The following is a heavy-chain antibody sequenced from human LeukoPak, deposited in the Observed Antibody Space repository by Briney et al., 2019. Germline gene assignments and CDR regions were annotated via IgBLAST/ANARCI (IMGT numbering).Heavy chain of an antibody. CDR2: IYYSGST. CDR1: GGSISSYY. Sequence: SETLSLTCTVSGGSISSYYWSWIRQPPGKGLEWIGYIYYSGSTSYNPSLKSRVTISVDTSRKQFSLKLSSVTAADTAFYYCARYIVSYPHDAFDIWGQGTMVTVSS. J-gene: IGHJ3*02. V-gene: IGHV4-59*01. CDR3: ARYIVSYPHDAFDI. D-gene: IGHD1-26*01.